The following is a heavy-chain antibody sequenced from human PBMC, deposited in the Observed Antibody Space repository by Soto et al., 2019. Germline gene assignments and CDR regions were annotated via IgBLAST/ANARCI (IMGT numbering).Heavy chain of an antibody. Sequence: GGSLRLSCAASGFTFSSYAMHWVRQAPGKGLEWVAVISYDGSNKYYADSVKGRFTISRDNSKNTLYLQMNSLRAEDTAVYYCASKTYNYYYYGMDVWGQGTTVTSP. J-gene: IGHJ6*02. CDR1: GFTFSSYA. CDR2: ISYDGSNK. CDR3: ASKTYNYYYYGMDV. V-gene: IGHV3-30-3*01.